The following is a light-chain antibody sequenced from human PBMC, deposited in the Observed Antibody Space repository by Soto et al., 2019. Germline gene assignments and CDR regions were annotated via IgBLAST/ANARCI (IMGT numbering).Light chain of an antibody. CDR1: QSVSSN. J-gene: IGKJ1*01. CDR2: GAS. Sequence: EIVMTQSPATLSVSPGERGTMSCRASQSVSSNLAWYQQKPGQAPRLLIYGASTRATGIPARFSGSGSGTECTLTISTLESEDFEVYYCQQYGYTPRTFGQGTKVDI. V-gene: IGKV3-15*01. CDR3: QQYGYTPRT.